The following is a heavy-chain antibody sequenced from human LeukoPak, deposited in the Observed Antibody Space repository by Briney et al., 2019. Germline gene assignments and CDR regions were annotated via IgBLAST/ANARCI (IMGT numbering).Heavy chain of an antibody. Sequence: GGSLRLSCAASGFTFSSYSMNWVRQAPGKGLEWVSFIISRSSTIYYADSVKGRFTISRDNAKNSLYLQMNSLRAEDTAVYYCARDRGGSYSAIDYWGQGTLVTVSS. CDR2: IISRSSTI. CDR3: ARDRGGSYSAIDY. D-gene: IGHD1-26*01. J-gene: IGHJ4*02. V-gene: IGHV3-48*04. CDR1: GFTFSSYS.